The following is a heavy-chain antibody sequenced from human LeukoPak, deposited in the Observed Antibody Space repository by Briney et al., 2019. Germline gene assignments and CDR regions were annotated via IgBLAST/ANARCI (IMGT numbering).Heavy chain of an antibody. CDR3: ARGGVIMVRGAKPATDAFDI. CDR2: ISYDGSNK. CDR1: GFTFSSYA. Sequence: GGSLRLSCAASGFTFSSYAMHWVRQAPGKGLEWVAVISYDGSNKYYADSVKGRFTISRDNSKNTLYLQMNSLRAEDTAVYYCARGGVIMVRGAKPATDAFDIWGQGTMVTVSS. V-gene: IGHV3-30-3*01. J-gene: IGHJ3*02. D-gene: IGHD3-10*01.